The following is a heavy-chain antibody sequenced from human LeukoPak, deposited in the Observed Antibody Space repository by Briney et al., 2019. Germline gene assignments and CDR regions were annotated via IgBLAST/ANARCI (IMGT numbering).Heavy chain of an antibody. V-gene: IGHV3-23*01. Sequence: GGSLRLSCAASGFTFSNYAMSWVRQAPGKGLEWVSSISGTGGSTYYADSVKGRFTISRDNSNNTLFLQMNSLRAEDTAVYYCAKVRTGHYFDYWGREPWSPSPQ. CDR1: GFTFSNYA. CDR3: AKVRTGHYFDY. D-gene: IGHD1-1*01. J-gene: IGHJ4*02. CDR2: ISGTGGST.